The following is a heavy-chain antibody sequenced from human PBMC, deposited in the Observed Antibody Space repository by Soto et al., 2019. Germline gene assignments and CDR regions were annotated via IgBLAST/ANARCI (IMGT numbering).Heavy chain of an antibody. CDR2: ISSSSSYI. J-gene: IGHJ6*02. D-gene: IGHD5-18*01. CDR1: GFTFSSYS. CDR3: ARLGIQLWLLTNPDYYYYGMDV. Sequence: AGGSLILSCAAAGFTFSSYSMNWVSKAPGKGLEWVSSISSSSSYIYYADSVKGRFTISRDNAKNSLYLQMNSLRAEDTAVYYCARLGIQLWLLTNPDYYYYGMDVWGQGTTVTVSS. V-gene: IGHV3-21*01.